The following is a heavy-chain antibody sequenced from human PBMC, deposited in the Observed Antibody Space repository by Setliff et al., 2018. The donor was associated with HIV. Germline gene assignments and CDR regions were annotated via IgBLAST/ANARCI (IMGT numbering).Heavy chain of an antibody. CDR2: ISYSGST. CDR1: GGSISSYY. D-gene: IGHD1-1*01. CDR3: ARGPTRFYFDY. Sequence: PSETLSLTCTVSGGSISSYYWSRIRQPPGKGLEWIGYISYSGSTNYNPSLKSRVTILVDTSKNHFSLKLTSVTAADTAVYYCARGPTRFYFDYWGQGTLVTVSS. V-gene: IGHV4-59*01. J-gene: IGHJ4*02.